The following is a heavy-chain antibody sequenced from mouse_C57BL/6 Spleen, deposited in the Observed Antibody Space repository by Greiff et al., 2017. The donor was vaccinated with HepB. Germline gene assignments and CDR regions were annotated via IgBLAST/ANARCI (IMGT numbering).Heavy chain of an antibody. CDR3: AREGSNYGGTWFAY. CDR2: INPNNGGT. V-gene: IGHV1-18*01. Sequence: VQLKESGPELVKPGASVKIPCKASGYTFTDYNMDWVKQSHGKSLEWIGDINPNNGGTIYNQKFKGKATLTVDKSSSTAYMELRSLTSEDTAVYYCAREGSNYGGTWFAYWGQGTLVTVSA. D-gene: IGHD2-5*01. J-gene: IGHJ3*01. CDR1: GYTFTDYN.